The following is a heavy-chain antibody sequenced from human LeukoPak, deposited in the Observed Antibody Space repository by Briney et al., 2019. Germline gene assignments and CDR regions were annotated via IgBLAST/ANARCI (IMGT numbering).Heavy chain of an antibody. D-gene: IGHD5-18*01. CDR1: GYTFTDYY. V-gene: IGHV1-2*02. CDR2: INPNSGDT. Sequence: ASVKVSCKASGYTFTDYYIHWVRQAPGQGLEWMGWINPNSGDTNYAQKFQGRVTMTRDTSISTAYMELSRLRSDDTAVYYCARAQCLGYSYGFCAFDIWGQGTMVTVSS. CDR3: ARAQCLGYSYGFCAFDI. J-gene: IGHJ3*02.